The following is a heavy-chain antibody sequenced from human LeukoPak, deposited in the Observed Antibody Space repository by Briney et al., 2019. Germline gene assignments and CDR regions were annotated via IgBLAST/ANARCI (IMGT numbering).Heavy chain of an antibody. D-gene: IGHD6-13*01. V-gene: IGHV3-30*18. CDR3: ANGPGYSSSWYYFDY. CDR2: ISYDGSNK. J-gene: IGHJ4*02. Sequence: GGSLRLSCAASGFTFSSYGMHWVRQAPGKGLEWVAVISYDGSNKYYADSVKGRFTISRDNSKKTLYLQMNSLRAEDTAVYYCANGPGYSSSWYYFDYWGQGTLVTVSS. CDR1: GFTFSSYG.